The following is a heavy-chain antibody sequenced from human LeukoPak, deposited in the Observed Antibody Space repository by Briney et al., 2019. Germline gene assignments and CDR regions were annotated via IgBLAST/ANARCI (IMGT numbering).Heavy chain of an antibody. V-gene: IGHV4-31*03. J-gene: IGHJ4*02. CDR3: ARTAGWSYGFDY. Sequence: PSETLSLTCTVSGGSISSGGYYWTWIRQHPGKGLEWIGYIYNSGTTYYNPSLESRVTISGDTSKNQFSLKLSSVTAADTAMYYCARTAGWSYGFDYWGQGTLATVSS. D-gene: IGHD5-18*01. CDR2: IYNSGTT. CDR1: GGSISSGGYY.